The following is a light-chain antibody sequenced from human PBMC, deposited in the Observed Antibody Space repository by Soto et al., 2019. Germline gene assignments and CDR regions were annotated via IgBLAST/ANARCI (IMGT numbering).Light chain of an antibody. V-gene: IGLV1-47*01. Sequence: QSVLTQPPSASGTPGQRVTISCSGSSSNIGSNYVYWYQHLTGTAPKLLIYRNNQRPSGVPDRFSGSKSGTSASLAISGLRSVDEADYYCATWDDSLSNYVFGTGTKVTVL. CDR3: ATWDDSLSNYV. J-gene: IGLJ1*01. CDR1: SSNIGSNY. CDR2: RNN.